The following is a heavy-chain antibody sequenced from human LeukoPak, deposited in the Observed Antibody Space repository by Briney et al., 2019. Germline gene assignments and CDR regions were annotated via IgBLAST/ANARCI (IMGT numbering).Heavy chain of an antibody. D-gene: IGHD3-10*01. Sequence: SETLSLTCTVSGYSISSGYYWGWIRQPPGKGLEWIGSIYHSGSTYYNPSLKSRVTISVDTSKNQFSLKLNSVTAADTAVYYCARSHGSGSYYRGFDYWGQGTLVTVSS. CDR2: IYHSGST. V-gene: IGHV4-38-2*02. J-gene: IGHJ4*02. CDR1: GYSISSGYY. CDR3: ARSHGSGSYYRGFDY.